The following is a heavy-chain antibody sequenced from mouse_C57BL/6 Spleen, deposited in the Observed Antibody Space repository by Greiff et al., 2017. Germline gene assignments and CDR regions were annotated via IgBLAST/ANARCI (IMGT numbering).Heavy chain of an antibody. D-gene: IGHD1-1*01. CDR2: INPNNGGT. CDR3: ARDGYYGSRFAY. Sequence: EVQLQQSGPELVKPGASVKISCKASGYTFTDYYMNWVKQSHGKSLEWIGDINPNNGGTSYNQKFKGKATLTVDKSSSTAYMELRSLTSEDSAVYYCARDGYYGSRFAYWGQGTLVTVSA. V-gene: IGHV1-26*01. CDR1: GYTFTDYY. J-gene: IGHJ3*01.